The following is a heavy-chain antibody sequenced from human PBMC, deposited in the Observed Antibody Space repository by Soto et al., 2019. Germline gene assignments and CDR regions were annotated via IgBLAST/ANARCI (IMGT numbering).Heavy chain of an antibody. Sequence: PGGSLRLSCAASAFTFRSYTMHWVRQAPGKGLEWVATISYDGSKTNYADSVRGRFTISRDNSKSTLFLQMDSLRPEDTAVYSCARDGDSSYFPPPYYFDSWGQGTLVTVSS. CDR1: AFTFRSYT. CDR3: ARDGDSSYFPPPYYFDS. J-gene: IGHJ4*02. V-gene: IGHV3-30*04. D-gene: IGHD7-27*01. CDR2: ISYDGSKT.